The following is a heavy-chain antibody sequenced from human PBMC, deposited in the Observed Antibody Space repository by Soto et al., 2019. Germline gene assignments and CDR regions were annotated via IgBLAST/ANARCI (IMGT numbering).Heavy chain of an antibody. CDR3: AKGRADYGTSYLDY. V-gene: IGHV3-23*01. CDR2: ISGSGGST. CDR1: GFTFSTHA. Sequence: PGGSLRLSCAASGFTFSTHAMNWVRQAPGKGLEWVSAISGSGGSTSYADSVKGRFIISRDYSKNTLYLRMNSLRAEDAAVYYCAKGRADYGTSYLDYWGQGTLVTVSS. J-gene: IGHJ4*02. D-gene: IGHD4-17*01.